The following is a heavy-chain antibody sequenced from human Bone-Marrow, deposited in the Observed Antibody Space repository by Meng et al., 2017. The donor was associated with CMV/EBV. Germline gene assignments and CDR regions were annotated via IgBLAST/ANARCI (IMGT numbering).Heavy chain of an antibody. CDR3: ARLVVVVAATRDY. CDR1: EHNFRGVW. V-gene: IGHV3-74*03. D-gene: IGHD2-15*01. J-gene: IGHJ4*02. CDR2: INGDGGKT. Sequence: GGSLRLSCAASEHNFRGVWMHWVRQVPGKGLVWVAGINGDGGKTAYADSVKGRFTISRDNSKNTLYLQMNSLGAEDTAVYYCARLVVVVAATRDYWGQGTLVTVSS.